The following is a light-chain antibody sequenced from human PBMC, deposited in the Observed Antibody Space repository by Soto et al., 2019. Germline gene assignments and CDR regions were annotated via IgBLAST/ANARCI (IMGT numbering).Light chain of an antibody. J-gene: IGKJ2*01. Sequence: EIVLTQSPATLSLSPGERATLSCRASQSVSSYLAWYQQKPGQAPRLLIYDASNRATGIPARFSGSGSGTVFTLTISSLEPEDLAVYYCQQRSTWPTFGQGTKLEIK. V-gene: IGKV3-11*01. CDR1: QSVSSY. CDR3: QQRSTWPT. CDR2: DAS.